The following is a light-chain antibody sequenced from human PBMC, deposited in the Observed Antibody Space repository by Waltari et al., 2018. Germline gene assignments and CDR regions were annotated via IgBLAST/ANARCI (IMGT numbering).Light chain of an antibody. CDR3: QQYGSSPYT. CDR1: QSVRSSY. J-gene: IGKJ2*01. CDR2: GAS. V-gene: IGKV3-20*01. Sequence: EIVLTQSPGTLSLSPGERATLSCRASQSVRSSYFAWYQQKPGQAPRLLIYGASSRATGIPDRFSGSGSGIDFTLTISRLEPEDSALYYCQQYGSSPYTFGQGTKVEIK.